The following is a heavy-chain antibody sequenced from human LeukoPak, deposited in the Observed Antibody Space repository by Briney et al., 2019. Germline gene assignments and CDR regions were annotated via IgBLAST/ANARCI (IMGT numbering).Heavy chain of an antibody. CDR2: ISYDGSNK. CDR3: ARAYRGGRGGWFDP. J-gene: IGHJ5*02. V-gene: IGHV3-30*04. Sequence: GGSLRLSCAASGFTFSSYAMHWVRQAPGKGLEWVAVISYDGSNKYYADSVKGRFTISRDNSKNTLYLQMNSLRAEDTAVYYCARAYRGGRGGWFDPWGQGTLVTVSS. CDR1: GFTFSSYA. D-gene: IGHD2-15*01.